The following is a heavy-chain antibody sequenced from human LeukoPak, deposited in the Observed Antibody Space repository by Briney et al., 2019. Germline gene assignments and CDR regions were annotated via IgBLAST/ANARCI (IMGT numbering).Heavy chain of an antibody. CDR2: ISYDGSNK. J-gene: IGHJ4*02. D-gene: IGHD3-22*01. CDR1: GFTFSSYG. V-gene: IGHV3-30*18. Sequence: PGRSLRLSCAASGFTFSSYGMHWVRQAPGKGLEWVAVISYDGSNKYYADSVKGRFTISRDNSKNTLYLQMNSLRAEDTAVYYCAKDPRSSGYSVYFDYWGQGTLVTVSS. CDR3: AKDPRSSGYSVYFDY.